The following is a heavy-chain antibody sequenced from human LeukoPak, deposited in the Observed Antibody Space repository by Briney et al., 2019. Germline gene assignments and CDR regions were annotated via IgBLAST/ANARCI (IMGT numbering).Heavy chain of an antibody. CDR2: IRSKAYGGTT. CDR3: AKGMTVDMYLDY. D-gene: IGHD3-22*01. Sequence: GGSLRLSCTASGFTFGDYVMSWVRQAPGKGLEWVGFIRSKAYGGTTKNAASVKGRFTISRDDSRSIAYLQMNSLKTEDTAVYYCAKGMTVDMYLDYWGQGTLVTVSS. V-gene: IGHV3-49*04. CDR1: GFTFGDYV. J-gene: IGHJ4*02.